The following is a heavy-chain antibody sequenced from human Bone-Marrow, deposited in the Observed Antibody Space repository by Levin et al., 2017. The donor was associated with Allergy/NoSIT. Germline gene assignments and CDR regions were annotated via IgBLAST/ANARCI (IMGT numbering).Heavy chain of an antibody. CDR2: IYPGDSDT. V-gene: IGHV5-51*01. CDR3: ARYSSGSSCSNTDCYSNFDY. CDR1: GDSFTRHW. Sequence: GESLKISCKGSGDSFTRHWIAWVRQMPGKGLEYMGTIYPGDSDTRYNPSFQGHVTISADRSISTAYLQWISLTASDTATYYCARYSSGSSCSNTDCYSNFDYWGQGTRVTVSS. D-gene: IGHD2-21*02. J-gene: IGHJ4*02.